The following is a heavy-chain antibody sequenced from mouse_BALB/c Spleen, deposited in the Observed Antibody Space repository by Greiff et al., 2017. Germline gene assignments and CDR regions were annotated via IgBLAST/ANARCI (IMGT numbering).Heavy chain of an antibody. CDR1: GFNIKDYY. D-gene: IGHD1-1*01. V-gene: IGHV14-4*02. CDR3: NAWDDSSPYYAIDY. CDR2: SDSENGDT. Sequence: EVQRVESGAELVRSGASVKLSCTVSGFNIKDYYMHWVKQRPEQGLEWIGWSDSENGDTEYAPKFQGKATMTADTSSNTAYLQLSSLTSEDTAVYYCNAWDDSSPYYAIDYLVQLPSVTVSS. J-gene: IGHJ4*01.